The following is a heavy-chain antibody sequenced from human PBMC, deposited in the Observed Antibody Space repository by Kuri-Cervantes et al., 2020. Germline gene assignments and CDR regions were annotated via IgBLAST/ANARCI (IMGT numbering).Heavy chain of an antibody. CDR3: ARERRITMVRGVRDWFDP. CDR2: IYYSGST. V-gene: IGHV4-39*07. CDR1: GGSISSSSYY. J-gene: IGHJ5*02. Sequence: GSLRLSCTVSGGSISSSSYYWGWIRQPPGKGLEWIGSIYYSGSTYYNPSLKSRVTISVDTSKNQFSLKLSSVTAADTAVYYCARERRITMVRGVRDWFDPWGQGTLVTVSS. D-gene: IGHD3-10*01.